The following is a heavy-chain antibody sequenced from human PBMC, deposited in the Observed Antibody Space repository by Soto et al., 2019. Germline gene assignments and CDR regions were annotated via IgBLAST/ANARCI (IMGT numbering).Heavy chain of an antibody. J-gene: IGHJ4*02. Sequence: GGSLRLSCAASGFTFSSYWMHWVRQAPGKGLVWVSRINSDGSSTSYADSVKGRFTISRDNAKNTLYLQMNSLRAEDTAVYYCARDFPALGPYTAMVRSLDYWGQGTLVTVSS. V-gene: IGHV3-74*01. D-gene: IGHD5-18*01. CDR1: GFTFSSYW. CDR3: ARDFPALGPYTAMVRSLDY. CDR2: INSDGSST.